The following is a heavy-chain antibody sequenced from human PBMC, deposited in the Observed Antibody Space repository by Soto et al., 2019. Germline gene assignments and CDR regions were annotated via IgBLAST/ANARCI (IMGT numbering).Heavy chain of an antibody. Sequence: GGSLRLSCAASGFTFSNAWMSWVRQAPGKGLEWVGRIKSKTYGGTTDYDAPVKGRFTISRDDSKNTLYLQINSLKTEDTAVYYCTTERYYDSSGYHGDYYFDYWGQGTLVTVSS. J-gene: IGHJ4*02. CDR1: GFTFSNAW. CDR3: TTERYYDSSGYHGDYYFDY. V-gene: IGHV3-15*01. D-gene: IGHD3-22*01. CDR2: IKSKTYGGTT.